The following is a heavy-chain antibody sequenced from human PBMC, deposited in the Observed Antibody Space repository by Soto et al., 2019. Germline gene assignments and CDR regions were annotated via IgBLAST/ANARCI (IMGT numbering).Heavy chain of an antibody. V-gene: IGHV3-15*01. J-gene: IGHJ3*02. CDR2: IKSKTDGGTT. Sequence: GGSLRLSCAASGFTFSNAWMSWVRQAPGKGLEWVGRIKSKTDGGTTDYAAPVKGRFTISRDDSKNTLYLQMNSLKTEDTVVYYCTTDSMITLSDAFDIWGQGTMVTVSS. CDR3: TTDSMITLSDAFDI. CDR1: GFTFSNAW. D-gene: IGHD3-16*01.